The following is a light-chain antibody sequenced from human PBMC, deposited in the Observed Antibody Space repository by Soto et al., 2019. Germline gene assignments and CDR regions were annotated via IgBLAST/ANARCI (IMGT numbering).Light chain of an antibody. CDR3: QQYNDWLGT. Sequence: EIVLTQSPGTLSLSPGERATLSCRASQSVSNNLAWYQHIPSQAPRLLIYGTSTRATGIPARFSGSGSGTEFTLTISSLQSEDFAVYYCQQYNDWLGTFGQGTKVDIK. CDR2: GTS. J-gene: IGKJ1*01. V-gene: IGKV3-15*01. CDR1: QSVSNN.